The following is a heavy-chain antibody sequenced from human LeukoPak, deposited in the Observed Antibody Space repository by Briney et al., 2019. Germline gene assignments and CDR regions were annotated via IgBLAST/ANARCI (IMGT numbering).Heavy chain of an antibody. Sequence: GGSLRLSCAVSGFIVSSNYMTWVRQAPGKGLEWVSIIYSDGSTYYADSVRGRLTISRDISKNTLSLQMNNLRAEDTAVYYCARGGYRFGYAAYWGQGSLVTVSS. J-gene: IGHJ4*02. CDR2: IYSDGST. CDR3: ARGGYRFGYAAY. V-gene: IGHV3-53*01. CDR1: GFIVSSNY. D-gene: IGHD5-18*01.